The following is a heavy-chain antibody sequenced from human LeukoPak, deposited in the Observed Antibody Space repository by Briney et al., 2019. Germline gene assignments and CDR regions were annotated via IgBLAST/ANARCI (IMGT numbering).Heavy chain of an antibody. CDR3: ARDSGGATGYYYYYYMDV. Sequence: SETLSLTCTVSGGSISSGSYYWSWIRQPAGKGLEWIGRIYTSGSTNYNPSLKSRVTISVDTSKNQFSLELSSVTAADTAVYYCARDSGGATGYYYYYYMDVWGKGTTVTVSS. CDR2: IYTSGST. V-gene: IGHV4-61*02. CDR1: GGSISSGSYY. J-gene: IGHJ6*03. D-gene: IGHD1-26*01.